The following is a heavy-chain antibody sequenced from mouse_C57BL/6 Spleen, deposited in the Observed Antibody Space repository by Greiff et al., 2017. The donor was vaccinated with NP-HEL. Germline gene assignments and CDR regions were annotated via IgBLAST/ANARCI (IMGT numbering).Heavy chain of an antibody. Sequence: EVNLVESGGGLVKPGGSLKLSCAASGFTFSSYAMSWVRQTPEKRLEWVATISDGGSYTYYPDNVKGRFTISRDNAKNNLYLQMSHLKSEDTAMYYCAREGYDGWYFDVWGTGTTVTVSS. CDR2: ISDGGSYT. CDR1: GFTFSSYA. J-gene: IGHJ1*03. D-gene: IGHD2-3*01. V-gene: IGHV5-4*01. CDR3: AREGYDGWYFDV.